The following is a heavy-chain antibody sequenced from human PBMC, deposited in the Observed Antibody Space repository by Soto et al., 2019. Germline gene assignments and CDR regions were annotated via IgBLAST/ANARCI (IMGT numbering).Heavy chain of an antibody. V-gene: IGHV3-53*01. CDR3: ACDSDGPYSFHV. J-gene: IGHJ4*02. D-gene: IGHD2-8*01. CDR1: GCDVSTKY. Sequence: SLRLSCAASGCDVSTKYMNWVRQAPGKGLELVSVIYSGGSAYYADSVKGRFTLSRDNSKNTLYLQMNSLRAEDTAVYYCACDSDGPYSFHVWGQATLVTVSS. CDR2: IYSGGSA.